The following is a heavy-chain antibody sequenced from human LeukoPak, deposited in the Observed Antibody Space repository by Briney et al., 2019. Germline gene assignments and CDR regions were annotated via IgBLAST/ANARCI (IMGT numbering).Heavy chain of an antibody. V-gene: IGHV4-59*01. D-gene: IGHD6-19*01. CDR1: GGSISSYY. Sequence: SETLSLTCTVSGGSISSYYWSWIRQPPGKGLEWIGYVYYSGSTDYNPSLKSRVTISIDTSKNQFSLKLNSVTAADTAVYYCARRDGSGWFYFDYWGQGTLVTVSS. J-gene: IGHJ4*02. CDR2: VYYSGST. CDR3: ARRDGSGWFYFDY.